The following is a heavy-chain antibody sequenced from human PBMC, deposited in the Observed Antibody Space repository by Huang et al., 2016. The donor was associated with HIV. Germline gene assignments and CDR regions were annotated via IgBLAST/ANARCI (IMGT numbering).Heavy chain of an antibody. J-gene: IGHJ4*02. CDR3: ARDWSFGSSTSPAD. CDR1: GYTFTDSN. CDR2: IKPKSGGT. Sequence: QVQLVQSGAEVKNPGASVRVSCKASGYTFTDSNIHWVRQAPGQGLEWVGWIKPKSGGTIYAQRFQGRVTMTRDTTNSTVHMDRRRIQSDDTAVYFCARDWSFGSSTSPADWGQGTLVTVSS. D-gene: IGHD6-6*01. V-gene: IGHV1-2*02.